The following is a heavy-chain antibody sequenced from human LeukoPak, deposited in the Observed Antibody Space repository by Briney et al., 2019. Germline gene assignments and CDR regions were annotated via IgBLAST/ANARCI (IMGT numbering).Heavy chain of an antibody. CDR1: SGSITTYY. J-gene: IGHJ4*02. CDR2: IYYTGTT. Sequence: SETLSLTCTVSSGSITTYYWSWIRQPPGKGLEYIGHIYYTGTTDYNPSLKSRVTMSVDTSKNQFSLRLIYVTASDTAVYFCAGAPNRHYFDYWGQGTLVAVSS. V-gene: IGHV4-59*01. CDR3: AGAPNRHYFDY.